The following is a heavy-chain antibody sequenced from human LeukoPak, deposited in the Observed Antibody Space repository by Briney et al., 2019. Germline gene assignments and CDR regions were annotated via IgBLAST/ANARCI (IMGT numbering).Heavy chain of an antibody. CDR1: GFTFSNYW. D-gene: IGHD3-22*01. J-gene: IGHJ4*02. CDR2: INSDGINT. Sequence: GGSLRLSCAASGFTFSNYWMHWVRQAPGKGLVWVSRINSDGINTSYADSVKGRFTISRDNAKNSVYLQMNSLRAEDTAVYYCXXXXXXXNYDGSGYPPYWGQGTLVTVSS. V-gene: IGHV3-74*01. CDR3: XXXXXXXNYDGSGYPPY.